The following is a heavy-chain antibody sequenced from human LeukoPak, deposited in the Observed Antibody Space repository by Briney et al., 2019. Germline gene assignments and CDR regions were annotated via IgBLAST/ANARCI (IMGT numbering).Heavy chain of an antibody. J-gene: IGHJ4*02. CDR3: ARKFGELSYFDY. CDR2: ISYDGSNK. CDR1: GFTFSSYA. D-gene: IGHD3-10*01. Sequence: PGRSLRLSCAASGFTFSSYAMHWVRRAPGKGLEWVAVISYDGSNKYYADSVKGRFTISRDNSKNTLYLQMNSLRAEDTAVYYCARKFGELSYFDYWGQGTLVTVSS. V-gene: IGHV3-30-3*01.